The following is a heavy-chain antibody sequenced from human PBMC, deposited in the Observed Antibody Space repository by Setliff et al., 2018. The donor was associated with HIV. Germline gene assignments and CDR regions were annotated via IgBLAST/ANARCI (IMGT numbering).Heavy chain of an antibody. CDR1: GGSISSGSYY. D-gene: IGHD6-13*01. CDR3: ARVTWLNPRGRQQLLYYYGMDV. CDR2: IYTNGYT. V-gene: IGHV4-61*09. J-gene: IGHJ6*02. Sequence: SETLSLTCSVSGGSISSGSYYWTWIRQPAGKGPEWVGHIYTNGYTNYNPSLKSRVTISVDKSKNQFSLKLSSVTAADTAVYYCARVTWLNPRGRQQLLYYYGMDVWGQGTTVTVS.